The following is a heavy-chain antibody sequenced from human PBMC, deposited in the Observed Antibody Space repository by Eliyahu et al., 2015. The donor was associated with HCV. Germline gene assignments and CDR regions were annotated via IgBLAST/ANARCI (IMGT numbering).Heavy chain of an antibody. CDR3: ASGGGGIAVAGTGGWFDP. J-gene: IGHJ5*02. D-gene: IGHD6-19*01. V-gene: IGHV4-59*01. CDR2: IQXSAST. Sequence: QVQLQESGPGLVKPSETLSLTCTVSGGSITTYYXSWIRQPPGKGLEWIGFIQXSASTNYNPPPKSRVTMSVDTSKSQFSLNLTSVTAADTAVYYCASGGGGIAVAGTGGWFDPWGQGTLVTVSS. CDR1: GGSITTYY.